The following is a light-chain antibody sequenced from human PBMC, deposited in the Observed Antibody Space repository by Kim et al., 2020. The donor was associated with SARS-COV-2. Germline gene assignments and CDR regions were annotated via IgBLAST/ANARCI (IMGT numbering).Light chain of an antibody. Sequence: NFMLTQPHSVSESPGKTVTISCTRSSGSIASNYVQWYQQRPGSSPTTVIYEDNQRPSGVPDRFSGSIDSSYNSASLTISGLKTEDEADYYCQSYDSSNLWVFGGGTQLTVL. CDR3: QSYDSSNLWV. J-gene: IGLJ3*02. CDR2: EDN. V-gene: IGLV6-57*01. CDR1: SGSIASNY.